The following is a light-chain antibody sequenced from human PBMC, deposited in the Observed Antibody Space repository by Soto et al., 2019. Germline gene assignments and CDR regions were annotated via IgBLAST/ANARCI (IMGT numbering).Light chain of an antibody. Sequence: EIVLTQSPATLSLSPGERVTLSCRASQSVSKFLAWYQQGPGQAPRLLMYDVSNRATGIPAWFSGSGSGTDFTLTISGQEPEDVAVYYCHHRSNFGPGTKVDIK. V-gene: IGKV3-11*01. CDR1: QSVSKF. CDR3: HHRSN. J-gene: IGKJ3*01. CDR2: DVS.